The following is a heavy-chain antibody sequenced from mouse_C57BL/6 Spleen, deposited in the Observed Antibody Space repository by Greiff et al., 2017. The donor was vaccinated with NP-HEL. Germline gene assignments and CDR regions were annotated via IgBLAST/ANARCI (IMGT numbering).Heavy chain of an antibody. CDR2: INPNNGGT. D-gene: IGHD1-1*01. CDR3: ARWRGSSYHYYAMDY. CDR1: GYTFTDYN. V-gene: IGHV1-18*01. Sequence: VQLQQSGPELVKPGASVKIPCKASGYTFTDYNMDWVKQSHGKSLEWIGDINPNNGGTIYNQKFKGKATLTVDKSSSTAYMELRSLTSEDTAVYYCARWRGSSYHYYAMDYWGQGTSVTVSS. J-gene: IGHJ4*01.